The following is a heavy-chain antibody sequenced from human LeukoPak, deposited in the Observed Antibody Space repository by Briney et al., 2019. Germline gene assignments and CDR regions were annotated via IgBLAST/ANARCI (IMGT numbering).Heavy chain of an antibody. CDR1: GFTFSTYG. V-gene: IGHV3-30*02. Sequence: PTGGSLRLFCAASGFTFSTYGMHWVRQAPGKGLEWVAFIRYDGNNKYYADSVKGRFTISRDNSKNMLYLEMKSLRPEDTAVYYCAQNGPDYIWGNYLDYWGQGTLVTASS. D-gene: IGHD3-16*01. CDR2: IRYDGNNK. CDR3: AQNGPDYIWGNYLDY. J-gene: IGHJ4*02.